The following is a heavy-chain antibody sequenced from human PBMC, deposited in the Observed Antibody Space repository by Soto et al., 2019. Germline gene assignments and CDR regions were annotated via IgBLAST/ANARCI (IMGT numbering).Heavy chain of an antibody. CDR1: GGTFSSYA. D-gene: IGHD3-10*01. J-gene: IGHJ6*02. Sequence: QVQLVQSGAEVKKPGSSVKVSCKASGGTFSSYAISWVRQAPGQGLEWMGGIIPIFGTANYAQKFQGRVSISADDSTSTADVELSSLGCGNTAVFYCAGAEITLVRGVNRGGGEDYYYGMAVWGQGTTVTVSS. CDR3: AGAEITLVRGVNRGGGEDYYYGMAV. V-gene: IGHV1-69*01. CDR2: IIPIFGTA.